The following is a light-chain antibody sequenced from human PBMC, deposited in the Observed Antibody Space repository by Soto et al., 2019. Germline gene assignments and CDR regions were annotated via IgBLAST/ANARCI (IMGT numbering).Light chain of an antibody. V-gene: IGLV2-14*01. J-gene: IGLJ2*01. CDR2: DVS. CDR3: SSYTGSNTPVV. CDR1: SSDVGGYNY. Sequence: QSVLTQPASVSGSPGQSITISCPGTSSDVGGYNYVSWYQQHPGKAPNLIIFDVSNRPSGVSNRFSGSKSGNSASLTISGLQAEDEADYYCSSYTGSNTPVVFGGGTKLTVL.